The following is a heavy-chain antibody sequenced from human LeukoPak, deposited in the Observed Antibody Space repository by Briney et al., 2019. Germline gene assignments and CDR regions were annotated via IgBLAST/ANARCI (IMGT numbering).Heavy chain of an antibody. CDR1: AGTFSSYA. D-gene: IGHD2-8*01. CDR3: ARELYAKFDY. J-gene: IGHJ4*02. CDR2: IIPIFGTA. V-gene: IGHV1-69*13. Sequence: EASVRVSCKASAGTFSSYAISWVRQAPGQGLEWMGGIIPIFGTANYAQKFQGRVTITADESTSTAYMELSSLRSEDTAVYYCARELYAKFDYWGQGTLVTVSS.